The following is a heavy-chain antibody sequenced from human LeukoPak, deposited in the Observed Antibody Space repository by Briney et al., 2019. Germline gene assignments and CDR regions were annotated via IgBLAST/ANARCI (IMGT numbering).Heavy chain of an antibody. CDR3: ARDMRYGDPGSY. Sequence: SVKVSCKASGGTFSSYAISWVRQAPGQGLEWMGGIIPIFGTANYAQKFQGRVTITADKSTSTAYMELSSLRSEDTDVYYCARDMRYGDPGSYWGQGTLVTVSS. CDR1: GGTFSSYA. D-gene: IGHD4-17*01. V-gene: IGHV1-69*06. J-gene: IGHJ4*02. CDR2: IIPIFGTA.